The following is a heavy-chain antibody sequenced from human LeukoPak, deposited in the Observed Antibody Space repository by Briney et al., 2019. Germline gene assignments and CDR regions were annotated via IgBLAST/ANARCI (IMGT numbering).Heavy chain of an antibody. CDR3: ARDLSSSLTSWFDP. J-gene: IGHJ5*02. D-gene: IGHD6-13*01. Sequence: ASVKVSCKASGYTFTGYYMHWVRQAPGQGLEWMGWINPNSGGTNYAQKFQGRVTMTRDTSISTAYMELSRLRSDDTAVYYCARDLSSSLTSWFDPWGQGTLVTVSS. V-gene: IGHV1-2*02. CDR2: INPNSGGT. CDR1: GYTFTGYY.